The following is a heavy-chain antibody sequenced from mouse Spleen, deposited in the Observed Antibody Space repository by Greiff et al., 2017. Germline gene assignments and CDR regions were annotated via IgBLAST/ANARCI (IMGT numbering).Heavy chain of an antibody. V-gene: IGHV5-9-1*01. CDR2: ISSGGSYT. Sequence: DVMLVESGGGLVKPGGSLKLSCAASGFTFSSYAMSWVRQTPEKRLEWVATISSGGSYTYYPDSVKGRFTISRDNAKNTLYLQMSSLRSEDTAMYYCARRGLGAWFAYWGQGTLVTVSA. CDR3: ARRGLGAWFAY. CDR1: GFTFSSYA. J-gene: IGHJ3*01. D-gene: IGHD4-1*01.